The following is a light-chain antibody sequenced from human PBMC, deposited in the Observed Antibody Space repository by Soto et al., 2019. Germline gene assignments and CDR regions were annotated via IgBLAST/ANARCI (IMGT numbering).Light chain of an antibody. CDR2: EVT. V-gene: IGLV2-14*01. CDR1: TSDIGGYNY. Sequence: QSVLTQPASVSGSLGQSITISCTGTTSDIGGYNYVSWYQQHPGKAPILMIYEVTNRPSGVSNLFSGSKSGNTASLTISGLQVEDEAEYYCGSYTGSITYVFGTGTKVTVL. J-gene: IGLJ1*01. CDR3: GSYTGSITYV.